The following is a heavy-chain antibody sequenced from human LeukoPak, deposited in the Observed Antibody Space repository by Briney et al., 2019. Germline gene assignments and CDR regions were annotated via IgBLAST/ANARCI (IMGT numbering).Heavy chain of an antibody. D-gene: IGHD3-10*01. J-gene: IGHJ5*02. CDR3: ARDRAGRKPWVEFDP. V-gene: IGHV3-23*01. CDR2: ISGSGGST. CDR1: GFTFSYNA. Sequence: LPGGSLRLSCAASGFTFSYNAMSWVRQAPGKGLEWVSAISGSGGSTYYADSVKGRFTISRDNFKSTVYLEMNSLRPEDTAVYFCARDRAGRKPWVEFDPWGQGTLVTVSS.